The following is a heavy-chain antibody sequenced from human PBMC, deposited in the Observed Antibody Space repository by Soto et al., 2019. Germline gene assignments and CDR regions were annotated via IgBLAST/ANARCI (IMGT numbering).Heavy chain of an antibody. CDR2: IIPIFGTA. V-gene: IGHV1-69*12. Sequence: QVQLVQSGAEVKKPGSSVKVSCKASGGTFSSYAISWVRQAPGQGLEWMGGIIPIFGTANYAQKYQGRVTLTADVSTSTAYMDLSSRRPEDTAVYYCAREPDSKGSGSSRWYTYFQHWGQGTLVTVSS. D-gene: IGHD6-13*01. J-gene: IGHJ1*01. CDR1: GGTFSSYA. CDR3: AREPDSKGSGSSRWYTYFQH.